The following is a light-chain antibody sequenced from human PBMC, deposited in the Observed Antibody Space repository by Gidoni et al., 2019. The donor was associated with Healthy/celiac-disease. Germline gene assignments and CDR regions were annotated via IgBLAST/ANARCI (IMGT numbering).Light chain of an antibody. CDR1: QSVSSY. CDR2: DAS. CDR3: QQRSNWR. Sequence: DIVLTQSPATLSLSPGDRATLPCRASQSVSSYLAWYQQKPGQAPRLLIYDASNRATGIPARFSGSGSGTDFTLTSSSLEPEDFAVYYCQQRSNWRFGPGTKVDIK. J-gene: IGKJ3*01. V-gene: IGKV3-11*01.